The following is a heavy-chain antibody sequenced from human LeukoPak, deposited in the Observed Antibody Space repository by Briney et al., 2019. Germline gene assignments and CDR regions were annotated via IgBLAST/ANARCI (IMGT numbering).Heavy chain of an antibody. D-gene: IGHD5-18*01. V-gene: IGHV3-30-3*01. CDR2: ISDDGSQR. J-gene: IGHJ4*02. CDR3: VRDRSPGTGIVRLDY. CDR1: GFSFNSYA. Sequence: GGSLRLSCVASGFSFNSYAMQCVRQAPGKGLEWVAVISDDGSQRYYADSVKGRVTISRDNSKDTLYVQMNSLRGEDTAVYYCVRDRSPGTGIVRLDYWGQGTLVTVSS.